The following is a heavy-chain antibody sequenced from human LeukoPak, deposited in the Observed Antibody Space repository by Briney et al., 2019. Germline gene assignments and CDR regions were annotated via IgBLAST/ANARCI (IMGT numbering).Heavy chain of an antibody. V-gene: IGHV3-7*01. CDR3: AGTGSSWSYNWFDP. D-gene: IGHD6-13*01. CDR1: GFTFSSYW. CDR2: IKQDGSEK. Sequence: GGSLRLSCAASGFTFSSYWMSWVRQAPGKGLEWVANIKQDGSEKYYVDSVKGRFTISRDNAKNSLYLQMNSLRAEDTAVYYCAGTGSSWSYNWFDPWGQGALVTVSS. J-gene: IGHJ5*02.